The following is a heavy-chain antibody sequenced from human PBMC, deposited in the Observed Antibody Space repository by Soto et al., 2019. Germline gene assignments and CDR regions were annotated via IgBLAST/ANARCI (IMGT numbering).Heavy chain of an antibody. J-gene: IGHJ4*02. CDR2: ISSSSSTI. Sequence: GGSLRLSCAASGFTFSSYSMNWVRQAPGKGLEWVSYISSSSSTIYYADSVKGRFTISRDNAKNSLYLQMNSLRAEDTAVYYCARDWGPIAAAGLFDYWGQGTLVTVSS. CDR1: GFTFSSYS. D-gene: IGHD6-13*01. CDR3: ARDWGPIAAAGLFDY. V-gene: IGHV3-48*01.